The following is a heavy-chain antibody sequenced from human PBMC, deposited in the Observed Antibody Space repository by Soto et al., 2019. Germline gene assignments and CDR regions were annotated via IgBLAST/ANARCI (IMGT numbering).Heavy chain of an antibody. J-gene: IGHJ4*02. D-gene: IGHD6-13*01. CDR2: IYYSGST. CDR3: ARVGYSSSWYEVGYFDY. CDR1: GGSISSYY. Sequence: SETLSLTCTVSGGSISSYYWSWIRQPPGKGLEWIGYIYYSGSTNYNPSLKSRVTISVDTSKNQFSLKLSSVTAADTAVYYCARVGYSSSWYEVGYFDYWGQGTLVTV. V-gene: IGHV4-59*01.